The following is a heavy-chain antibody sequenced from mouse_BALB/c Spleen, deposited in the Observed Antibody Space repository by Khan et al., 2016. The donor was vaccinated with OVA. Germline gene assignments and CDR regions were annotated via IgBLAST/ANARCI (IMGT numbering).Heavy chain of an antibody. CDR3: ARSTYRYAFVY. Sequence: EVKLEVSGPSLVKPSQTLSITCSVTGDSITTGYWNWIRKFPGNKLEYMGYIIYTGYTYYNPSLKSRISITRHTSNNQYYLQLNSVTDEDTATYYCARSTYRYAFVYWGQGTLVTVSA. CDR1: GDSITTGY. V-gene: IGHV3-8*02. D-gene: IGHD2-14*01. CDR2: IIYTGYT. J-gene: IGHJ3*01.